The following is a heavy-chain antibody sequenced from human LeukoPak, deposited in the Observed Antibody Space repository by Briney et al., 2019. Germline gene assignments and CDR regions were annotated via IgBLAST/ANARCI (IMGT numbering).Heavy chain of an antibody. V-gene: IGHV3-30*02. CDR1: GFTFSSYG. J-gene: IGHJ4*02. D-gene: IGHD6-19*01. CDR2: IRYDGSNK. Sequence: GGSLRLSCAASGFTFSSYGMHWVRQAPGKGLEWVAFIRYDGSNKYYADSVKGRFTISRDNSKNTLYLQMNSLRAEDTAVYYCARGGPNRSGWTLDHWGQGTLVTVSS. CDR3: ARGGPNRSGWTLDH.